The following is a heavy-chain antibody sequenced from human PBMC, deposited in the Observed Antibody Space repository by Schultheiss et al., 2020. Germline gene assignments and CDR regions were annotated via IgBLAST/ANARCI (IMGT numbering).Heavy chain of an antibody. CDR2: ISYDGSNK. CDR1: GFTFSSYG. Sequence: GGSLRLSCAASGFTFSSYGMHWVRQAPGKGLEWVAVISYDGSNKYYADSVKGRFTISRDNSKNTLYLQMNSLRAEDTAVYYCARGDRLDGYDYYGMDVWGQGTTVTVSS. D-gene: IGHD5-24*01. J-gene: IGHJ6*02. CDR3: ARGDRLDGYDYYGMDV. V-gene: IGHV3-30*03.